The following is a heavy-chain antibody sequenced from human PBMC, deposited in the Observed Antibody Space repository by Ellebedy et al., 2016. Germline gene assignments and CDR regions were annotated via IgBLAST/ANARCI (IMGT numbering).Heavy chain of an antibody. J-gene: IGHJ4*02. CDR2: IYTSGST. CDR3: ARVVVAATIHYFDY. V-gene: IGHV4-4*07. Sequence: SETLSLXXTVSGGSISSYYWSWIRQPAGKGLEWIGRIYTSGSTNYNPSLKSRVTISVDTSKNQFSLKLSSVTAADTAVYYCARVVVAATIHYFDYWGQGTLVTVSS. CDR1: GGSISSYY. D-gene: IGHD2-15*01.